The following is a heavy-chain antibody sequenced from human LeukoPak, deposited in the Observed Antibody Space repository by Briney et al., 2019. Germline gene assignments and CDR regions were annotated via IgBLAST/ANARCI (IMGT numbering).Heavy chain of an antibody. D-gene: IGHD2-2*03. J-gene: IGHJ5*02. V-gene: IGHV3-21*01. Sequence: GGSLRLSCAASGFTFSTYSMNWVRQAPGRGLEWVPSISSSSKYIYYVDSVKGRFTISRDDAKNSLSLQMNSLRAEDTAVYYCARDLDIVVVPASWFYPWGQGTLVTVSS. CDR1: GFTFSTYS. CDR3: ARDLDIVVVPASWFYP. CDR2: ISSSSKYI.